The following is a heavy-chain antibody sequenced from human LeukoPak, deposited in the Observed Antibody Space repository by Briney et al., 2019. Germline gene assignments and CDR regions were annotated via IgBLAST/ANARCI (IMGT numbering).Heavy chain of an antibody. CDR1: GYTFTGYY. Sequence: ASVKVSCKASGYTFTGYYMHWVRQAPGQGLERMGWINPNSGGTNYAQMFQGRVTMTRDTSISTAYMELSRLRSDDTAVYYCARGEVLLAFDIWGQGTMVTVSS. CDR2: INPNSGGT. D-gene: IGHD1-26*01. J-gene: IGHJ3*02. CDR3: ARGEVLLAFDI. V-gene: IGHV1-2*02.